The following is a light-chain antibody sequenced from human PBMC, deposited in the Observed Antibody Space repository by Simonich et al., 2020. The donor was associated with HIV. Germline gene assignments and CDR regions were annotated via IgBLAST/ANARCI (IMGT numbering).Light chain of an antibody. CDR2: EGS. Sequence: QSALTQPASVSGSPGQSITISCTGTSSDVGSYNLVSWYQQHPGKAPKFMIYEGSKRPSGVSNRFSGSKSGNTASLTISGLQAEDEADYYCCSYAGSYTFYVFGTGTKLTVL. CDR1: SSDVGSYNL. CDR3: CSYAGSYTFYV. J-gene: IGLJ1*01. V-gene: IGLV2-23*01.